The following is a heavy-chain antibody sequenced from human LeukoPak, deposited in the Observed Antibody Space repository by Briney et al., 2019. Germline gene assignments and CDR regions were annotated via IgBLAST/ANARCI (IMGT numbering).Heavy chain of an antibody. CDR1: RYTFTSYG. CDR2: IGRYNDET. D-gene: IGHD1-26*01. Sequence: ASVKDSCKASRYTFTSYGISCVRQAPGQGVDWMGLIGRYNDETNFGQNLQGRVTLTTDTSTDTVYMELRSLRADDTAFYYCAKDWEPRTQTDSFDPWGQGTLVTVSS. J-gene: IGHJ5*02. CDR3: AKDWEPRTQTDSFDP. V-gene: IGHV1-18*01.